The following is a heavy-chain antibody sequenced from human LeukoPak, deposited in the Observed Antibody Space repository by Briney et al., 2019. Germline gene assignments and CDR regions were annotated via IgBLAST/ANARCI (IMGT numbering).Heavy chain of an antibody. Sequence: PSETLSLTCTVSGGSISSYYWSWIRQPPGKGLEWIGYIYYSGSTNYNPSLKSRVTISVDTSKDQFSLKLSSVTAADTAVYYCARARGSYFPGWYFDLWGRGTLVTVSS. V-gene: IGHV4-59*01. CDR2: IYYSGST. J-gene: IGHJ2*01. CDR1: GGSISSYY. D-gene: IGHD1-26*01. CDR3: ARARGSYFPGWYFDL.